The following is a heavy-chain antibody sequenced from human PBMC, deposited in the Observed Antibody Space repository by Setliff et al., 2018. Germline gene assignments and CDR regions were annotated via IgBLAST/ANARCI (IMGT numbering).Heavy chain of an antibody. CDR2: INHSGST. CDR1: GGSFSGYY. Sequence: SETLSLTCTVYGGSFSGYYWSWIRQPPGKGLEWIGEINHSGSTNYNPSLKSRVTISADTSKIQFSLKLSSVTAADTAVYYCARGFTAQPAMLRGNWFDPWGRGTLVTVSS. J-gene: IGHJ5*02. D-gene: IGHD3-16*01. CDR3: ARGFTAQPAMLRGNWFDP. V-gene: IGHV4-34*01.